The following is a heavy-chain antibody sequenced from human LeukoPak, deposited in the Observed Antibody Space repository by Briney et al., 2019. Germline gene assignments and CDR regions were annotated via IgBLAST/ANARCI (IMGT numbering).Heavy chain of an antibody. CDR2: IKHSGST. J-gene: IGHJ4*02. D-gene: IGHD2-15*01. V-gene: IGHV4-34*01. CDR1: GGSFSGYY. CDR3: ARGVVPDY. Sequence: SETLSLTCAVYGGSFSGYYWSWIRQPPGKGLEWIGEIKHSGSTNYNPSLKSRVTISVDTSKNQFSLKLSSVTAADTAVYYCARGVVPDYWGQGTLVTVSS.